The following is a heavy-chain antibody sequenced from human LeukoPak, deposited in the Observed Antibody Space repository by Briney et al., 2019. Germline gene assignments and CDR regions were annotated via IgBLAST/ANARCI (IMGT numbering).Heavy chain of an antibody. CDR3: AKDNRLAPYYFDY. V-gene: IGHV3-9*01. J-gene: IGHJ4*02. CDR2: ISWNSGSI. CDR1: GFTFDDYA. D-gene: IGHD3-9*01. Sequence: GGSLRLSCAASGFTFDDYAMHWVRQAPGKGLEWVSGISWNSGSIGYADSVKGRFTISRDNAKNSLYLQMSSLRAEDTALYYCAKDNRLAPYYFDYWGQGTLVTVSS.